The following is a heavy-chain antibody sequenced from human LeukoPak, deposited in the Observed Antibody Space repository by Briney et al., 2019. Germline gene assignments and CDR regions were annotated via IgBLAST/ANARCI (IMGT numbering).Heavy chain of an antibody. Sequence: QSGGSLRLSCAASGFTFSSYWMSWVRQAPGKGLEWVANIKQDGSEKYYVDSVKGRFTISRDNAKNSLYLQMNSLRAEDTAVYYCARDGKVWGYCGGDCYGVDYWGQGTLVTVSS. CDR3: ARDGKVWGYCGGDCYGVDY. CDR2: IKQDGSEK. D-gene: IGHD2-21*02. CDR1: GFTFSSYW. J-gene: IGHJ4*02. V-gene: IGHV3-7*01.